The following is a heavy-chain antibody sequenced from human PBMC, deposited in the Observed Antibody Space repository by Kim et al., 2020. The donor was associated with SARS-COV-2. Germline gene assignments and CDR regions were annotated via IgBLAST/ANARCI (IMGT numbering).Heavy chain of an antibody. D-gene: IGHD3-3*01. J-gene: IGHJ3*02. CDR3: ARRDTIFGVVIIAFY. CDR1: GGSISSGGYY. CDR2: IYYSGCT. V-gene: IGHV4-31*03. Sequence: SETLSLTCTVSGGSISSGGYYWSWIRQHPGMGLEWLGYIYYSGCTYYYPSLKSRVTISVDKSKNQFSLQLSSVTAADTAVYYCARRDTIFGVVIIAFY.